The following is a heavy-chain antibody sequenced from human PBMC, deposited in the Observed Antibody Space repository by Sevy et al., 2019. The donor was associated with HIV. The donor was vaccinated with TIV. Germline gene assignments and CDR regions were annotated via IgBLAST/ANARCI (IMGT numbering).Heavy chain of an antibody. V-gene: IGHV4-34*01. CDR2: INRSGST. J-gene: IGHJ5*02. Sequence: SETLSLTCAVYGGSFSGYYWSWIRQPPGKGLEWIGEINRSGSTNYNPSFKSRVTISVDTSKNQFSLKLGSVTAADTAVYYGARLYGSGSYNWFDPWGQGTLVTVSS. CDR1: GGSFSGYY. D-gene: IGHD3-10*01. CDR3: ARLYGSGSYNWFDP.